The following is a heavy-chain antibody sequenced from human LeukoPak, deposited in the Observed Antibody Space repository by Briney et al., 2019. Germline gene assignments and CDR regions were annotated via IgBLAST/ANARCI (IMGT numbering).Heavy chain of an antibody. CDR3: ARDQGRWELLNY. Sequence: WASVKVSCKASGYTFTSSGISWVRQAPGQGLEWMGWISAYNGNTNYAQKLQGRVTMSTDTSTSTAYMELRSLRSDDTAVYYCARDQGRWELLNYWGQGTLVTVSS. D-gene: IGHD1-26*01. V-gene: IGHV1-18*01. CDR1: GYTFTSSG. J-gene: IGHJ4*02. CDR2: ISAYNGNT.